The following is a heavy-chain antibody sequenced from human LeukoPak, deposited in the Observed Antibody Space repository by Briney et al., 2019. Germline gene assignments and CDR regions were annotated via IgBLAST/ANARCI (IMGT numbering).Heavy chain of an antibody. CDR3: ARLGSRDGYNIGSFDY. Sequence: GASVKVSCKASGYTFTKSYIHWVRQAPGQGLEWMGWISAYNGNTNYAQKLQGRVTMTTDTSTSTAYMELRSLRSDDTAGYCCARLGSRDGYNIGSFDYWGQGTLVTVSS. CDR1: GYTFTKSY. V-gene: IGHV1-18*04. D-gene: IGHD5-24*01. J-gene: IGHJ4*02. CDR2: ISAYNGNT.